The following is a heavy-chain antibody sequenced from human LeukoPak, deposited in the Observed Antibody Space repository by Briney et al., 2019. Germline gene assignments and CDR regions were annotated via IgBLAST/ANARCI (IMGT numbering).Heavy chain of an antibody. CDR3: ASHWGRGGAHLLD. D-gene: IGHD2-21*01. CDR2: ISSSGFTT. J-gene: IGHJ4*02. V-gene: IGHV3-48*03. Sequence: GGSLRLSCAASGFTFSSYEMNWVRQAPGKGLEWVSYISSSGFTTYYADSMKGRFTISRDNAKNSLFLQMNSLRAEDTAVYHCASHWGRGGAHLLDWGQGTLVTVSS. CDR1: GFTFSSYE.